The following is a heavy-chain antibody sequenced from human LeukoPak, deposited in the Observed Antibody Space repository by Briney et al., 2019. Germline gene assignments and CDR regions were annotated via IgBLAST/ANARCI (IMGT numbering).Heavy chain of an antibody. Sequence: GESLKISCAASGFTFSSYGMHWVRQAPGKGLEWVAVISYDGSNKYYADSVKGRFTISRDNSKNTLYLQMNSLRAEDTAVYYCAKDRCRGGSCYLEYWGQGTLVTVSS. D-gene: IGHD2-15*01. V-gene: IGHV3-30*18. CDR3: AKDRCRGGSCYLEY. CDR1: GFTFSSYG. CDR2: ISYDGSNK. J-gene: IGHJ4*02.